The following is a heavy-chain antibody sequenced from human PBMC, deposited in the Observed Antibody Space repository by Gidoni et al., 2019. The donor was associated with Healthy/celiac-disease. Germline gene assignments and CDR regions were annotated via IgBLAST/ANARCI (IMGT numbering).Heavy chain of an antibody. CDR1: GGSISSGDYY. Sequence: QVQLQESGPGLVKPSQTLSLTCTVSGGSISSGDYYWRWIRQPPGKGLEWFGYINYSGSTYKNPSLKSGVTKSVDRPKNNFPLRRGPGTAEDTPGNYGAGGGTEDYYGMEVWGQGTRSPSP. CDR2: INYSGST. J-gene: IGHJ6*02. CDR3: AGGGTEDYYGMEV. V-gene: IGHV4-30-4*01. D-gene: IGHD1-1*01.